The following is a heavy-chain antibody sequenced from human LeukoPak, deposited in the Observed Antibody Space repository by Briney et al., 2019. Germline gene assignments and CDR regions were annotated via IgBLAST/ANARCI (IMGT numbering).Heavy chain of an antibody. D-gene: IGHD6-6*01. Sequence: GGSLRLSCAASGFTFSSYAMHWVRQAPGKGLEWVAVISYDGSNKYCADSVKGRFTISRDNSKNTLYLQMNSLRAEDTAVYYCARDLVGFDPWGQGTLVTVSS. CDR1: GFTFSSYA. CDR2: ISYDGSNK. J-gene: IGHJ5*02. CDR3: ARDLVGFDP. V-gene: IGHV3-30*01.